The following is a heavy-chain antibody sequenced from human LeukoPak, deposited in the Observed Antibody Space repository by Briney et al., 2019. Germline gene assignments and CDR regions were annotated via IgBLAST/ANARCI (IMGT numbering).Heavy chain of an antibody. CDR1: GGSISSYY. CDR2: IYYSGST. D-gene: IGHD3-3*01. V-gene: IGHV4-59*05. J-gene: IGHJ6*03. Sequence: PSETLSLTCTVSGGSISSYYWSWIRQPPGKGLEWIGSIYYSGSTYYNPSLKSRVTISVDTSKNQFSLKLSSVTAADTAVYYCASFTIPDYYYYMDVWGKGTTVTVSS. CDR3: ASFTIPDYYYYMDV.